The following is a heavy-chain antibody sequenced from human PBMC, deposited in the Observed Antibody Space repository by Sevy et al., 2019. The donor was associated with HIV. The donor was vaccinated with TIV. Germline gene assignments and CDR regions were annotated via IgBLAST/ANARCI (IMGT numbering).Heavy chain of an antibody. V-gene: IGHV4-30-2*01. CDR3: ARGGWGYCSGGSCYPPNWFDP. J-gene: IGHJ5*02. CDR1: GGSISSGGYS. D-gene: IGHD2-15*01. CDR2: IYHSGST. Sequence: SETLSLTCAVSGGSISSGGYSWSWIRQPPGKGLEWIGYIYHSGSTYYNPSLKSRVTISVDRSKNQFSLKLSAVTAAGTAVYYCARGGWGYCSGGSCYPPNWFDPWGQGTLVTVSS.